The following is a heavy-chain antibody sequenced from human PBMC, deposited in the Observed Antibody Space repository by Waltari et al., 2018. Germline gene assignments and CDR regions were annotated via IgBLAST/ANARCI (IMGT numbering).Heavy chain of an antibody. D-gene: IGHD3-10*01. CDR2: IYYSGIT. V-gene: IGHV4-39*01. J-gene: IGHJ6*02. CDR3: ARLSTMVRGVRARYYGMDV. CDR1: GGSISSSSYY. Sequence: QLQLQESGPGLVKPSETLSLTCTVSGGSISSSSYYWGWIRQPPGKGLEWIGSIYYSGITYYNPARRSRVTIAVDTAKNQFSLKLGSVTAADTAVYYCARLSTMVRGVRARYYGMDVWGQGTTVTVSS.